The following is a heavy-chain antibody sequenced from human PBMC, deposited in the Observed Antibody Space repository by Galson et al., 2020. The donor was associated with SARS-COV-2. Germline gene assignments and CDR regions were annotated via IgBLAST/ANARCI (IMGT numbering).Heavy chain of an antibody. CDR1: GFSFSAYW. J-gene: IGHJ4*02. CDR2: IKQDGSDK. D-gene: IGHD2-8*02. Sequence: SLRLSCAASGFSFSAYWMSWVRQAPGKGLEWVANIKQDGSDKYYVDSVKGRFTISRDNAKNSLYLQMNSLRAEDTAVYYCARDLVGVLDYWGQGTLVTVSS. V-gene: IGHV3-7*01. CDR3: ARDLVGVLDY.